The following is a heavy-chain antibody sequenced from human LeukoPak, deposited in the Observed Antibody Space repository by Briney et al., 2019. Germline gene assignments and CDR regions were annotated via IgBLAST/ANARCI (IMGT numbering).Heavy chain of an antibody. V-gene: IGHV4-4*07. Sequence: SETLSLTCTVSGGSISSYYWSWIRQPAGKGLEWIGRIYTSGSTNYNPSLKSRVTISVDTSKNQFSLKLSSVTAADTAVYYCARGGRFGEFYDFDYWGQGTLVTVSS. D-gene: IGHD3-10*01. CDR1: GGSISSYY. J-gene: IGHJ4*02. CDR2: IYTSGST. CDR3: ARGGRFGEFYDFDY.